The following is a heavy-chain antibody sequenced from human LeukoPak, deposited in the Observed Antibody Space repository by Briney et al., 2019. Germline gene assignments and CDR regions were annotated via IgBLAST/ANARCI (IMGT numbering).Heavy chain of an antibody. D-gene: IGHD6-19*01. J-gene: IGHJ4*02. Sequence: VGSLGLSCAEPGFMFHDCAIYWVRQAPGKGLEWVSLISGDGGSTFYADSVKGRFTISRDNSKNSLYLQMNSLRSDDTALYYCARESESSGWYDYWGKGTLVTVSS. CDR2: ISGDGGST. CDR3: ARESESSGWYDY. CDR1: GFMFHDCA. V-gene: IGHV3-43*02.